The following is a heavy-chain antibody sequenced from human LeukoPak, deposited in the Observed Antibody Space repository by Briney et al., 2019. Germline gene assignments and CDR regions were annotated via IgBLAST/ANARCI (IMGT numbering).Heavy chain of an antibody. CDR3: ARHSPMYYDILTGYKAWYYSYMDV. CDR2: IYTSGST. V-gene: IGHV4-4*09. J-gene: IGHJ6*03. D-gene: IGHD3-9*01. CDR1: GGSISSYY. Sequence: PSETLSLTWTVSGGSISSYYWSWIRQPPGKGLEWIGYIYTSGSTNYNPSLKSRVTISVDTSKNQFSMKLSSGTAADTAVYYCARHSPMYYDILTGYKAWYYSYMDVWGKGTTVTVSS.